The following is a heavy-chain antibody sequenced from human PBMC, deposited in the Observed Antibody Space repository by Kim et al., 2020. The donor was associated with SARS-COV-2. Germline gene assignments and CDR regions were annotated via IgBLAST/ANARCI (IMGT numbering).Heavy chain of an antibody. J-gene: IGHJ4*02. V-gene: IGHV3-21*01. CDR1: GFTFSTYN. Sequence: GGSLRLSCAASGFTFSTYNMNWVRQAPGKGLEWVSSISSNSGHMLYGDSVKGRFTLSRYDAENSLHLQMNSLRVEDTAVYYCARGGCGGNSCQSPDFFDYWGQGILVTVSS. CDR3: ARGGCGGNSCQSPDFFDY. D-gene: IGHD2-21*01. CDR2: ISSNSGHM.